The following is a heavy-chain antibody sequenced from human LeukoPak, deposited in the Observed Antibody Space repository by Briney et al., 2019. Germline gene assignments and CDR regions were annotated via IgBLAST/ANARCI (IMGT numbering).Heavy chain of an antibody. CDR1: GFTFSSYE. D-gene: IGHD5-12*01. CDR3: ARDGRGYSGYALDY. J-gene: IGHJ4*02. V-gene: IGHV3-48*03. CDR2: ISSSGSTI. Sequence: GGSLRLSCAASGFTFSSYEMNWVRQAPGKGLEWVSYISSSGSTIYYAGSVKGRFTISRDNAKNSLYLQMNSLRAEDTAVYYCARDGRGYSGYALDYWGQGTLVTVSS.